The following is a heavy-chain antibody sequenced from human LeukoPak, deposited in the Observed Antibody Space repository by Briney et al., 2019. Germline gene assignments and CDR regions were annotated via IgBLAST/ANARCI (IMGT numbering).Heavy chain of an antibody. D-gene: IGHD3-10*01. CDR2: IYYSGST. Sequence: IPSETLSLTCTVSGVPISSYYWSWIRQPPGKGLEWIGYIYYSGSTNYNPSLKSRVTISVDTSKNQFSLKLSSVTAADTAVYYCARSWYYGSGSYYPLDYWGQGTLVTVSS. CDR1: GVPISSYY. CDR3: ARSWYYGSGSYYPLDY. V-gene: IGHV4-59*08. J-gene: IGHJ4*02.